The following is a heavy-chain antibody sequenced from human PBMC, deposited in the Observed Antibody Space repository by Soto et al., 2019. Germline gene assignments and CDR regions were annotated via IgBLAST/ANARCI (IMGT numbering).Heavy chain of an antibody. CDR1: GFTFSSYA. CDR3: AKALYYYNPRGDAFDI. Sequence: EVQLLESGGGLVQPGGSLRLSCAASGFTFSSYAMRWVRQAPGKGLEWVSDISGSGGSTYYADSVKGRFTISRDNSKNTLYLQMNILRSEDTAVYYCAKALYYYNPRGDAFDILGQGTMVTVSS. V-gene: IGHV3-23*01. CDR2: ISGSGGST. J-gene: IGHJ3*02. D-gene: IGHD3-10*01.